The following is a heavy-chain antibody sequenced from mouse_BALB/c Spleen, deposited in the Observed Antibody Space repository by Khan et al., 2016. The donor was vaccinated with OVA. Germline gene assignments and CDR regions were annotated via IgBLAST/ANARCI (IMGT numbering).Heavy chain of an antibody. CDR2: IWSDGST. CDR3: ARQPYYHYYIMDY. J-gene: IGHJ4*01. V-gene: IGHV2-6-1*01. CDR1: GFSLTDYG. D-gene: IGHD2-10*01. Sequence: QVQLKQSGPGLVAPSQSLSITCTISGFSLTDYGVHWLRQPPGKGLEWLVVIWSDGSTTYNSTLKSRLIISKDNSKSQVFLKMNSLQTDDTAMYYGARQPYYHYYIMDYWGQGTSVTVSS.